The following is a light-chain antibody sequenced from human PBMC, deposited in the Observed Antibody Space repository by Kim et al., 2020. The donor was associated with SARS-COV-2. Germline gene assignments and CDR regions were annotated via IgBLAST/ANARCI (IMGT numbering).Light chain of an antibody. CDR2: AAS. Sequence: DIQLTQSPSSLSASVGDRVTITCRASQGISSYLAWYQQKPGKAPKLLIYAASSLQSGVPSRFSGSGSGTEFTLTISSLQPDDFATYYCQQHNSYPWTFGQGTKVDIK. CDR3: QQHNSYPWT. J-gene: IGKJ1*01. V-gene: IGKV1-5*03. CDR1: QGISSY.